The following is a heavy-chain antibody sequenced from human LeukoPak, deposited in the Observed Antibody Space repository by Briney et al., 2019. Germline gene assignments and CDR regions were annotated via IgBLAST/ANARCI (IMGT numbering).Heavy chain of an antibody. D-gene: IGHD4-11*01. CDR3: ARQYSNWDDAFDI. CDR1: GYSFTSYW. J-gene: IGHJ3*02. CDR2: IYPGDSDT. Sequence: GESLKISCKGSGYSFTSYWIGWVRQMPGKGLEWMGIIYPGDSDTRYSPSFQGQVTISADKSISTAYLQWSSLKASDTAMYYCARQYSNWDDAFDIWGQGTMVTVSS. V-gene: IGHV5-51*01.